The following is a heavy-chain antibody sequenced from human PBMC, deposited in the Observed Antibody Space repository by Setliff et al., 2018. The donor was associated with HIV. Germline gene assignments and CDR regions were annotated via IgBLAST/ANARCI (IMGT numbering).Heavy chain of an antibody. CDR3: ARWGASGGRPDWHAFDM. D-gene: IGHD2-15*01. Sequence: KTSETLSLTCTVSGGSINSYYWNWIRQSPGKGLEWIGYIGYNGDTSYNPSLNSRVTLSVDRSKNQFSLKLSSVSAADTAVYFCARWGASGGRPDWHAFDMWGQGTMVTVSS. V-gene: IGHV4-59*01. CDR1: GGSINSYY. CDR2: IGYNGDT. J-gene: IGHJ3*02.